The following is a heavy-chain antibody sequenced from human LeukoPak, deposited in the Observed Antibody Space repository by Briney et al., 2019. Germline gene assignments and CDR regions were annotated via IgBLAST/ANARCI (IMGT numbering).Heavy chain of an antibody. V-gene: IGHV1-18*01. CDR1: GYTFTGNG. D-gene: IGHD2-8*01. Sequence: ASVKVSCKASGYTFTGNGITWVRQAPGQGLEWVGWISCYNGDTRYAQKLQGRVTMTTDTSTSIAYMELRSLRSDDTAVYYCARAGDIVLMVYAPPLDYWGQGTLVTVSS. CDR3: ARAGDIVLMVYAPPLDY. CDR2: ISCYNGDT. J-gene: IGHJ4*02.